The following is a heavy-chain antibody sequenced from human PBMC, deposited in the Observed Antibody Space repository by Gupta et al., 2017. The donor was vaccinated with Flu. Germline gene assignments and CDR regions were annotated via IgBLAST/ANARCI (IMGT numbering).Heavy chain of an antibody. CDR1: FSFSFQG. Sequence: FSFSFQGRHWVRKAPGKGLVWVSRINSDGSSTSYADSVKGRFTISRDNAKNTLYLKMNSLRAEDTALYYCTRGGSGSLGDYWGQGTLVTVSS. D-gene: IGHD3-10*01. J-gene: IGHJ4*02. V-gene: IGHV3-74*01. CDR3: TRGGSGSLGDY. CDR2: INSDGSST.